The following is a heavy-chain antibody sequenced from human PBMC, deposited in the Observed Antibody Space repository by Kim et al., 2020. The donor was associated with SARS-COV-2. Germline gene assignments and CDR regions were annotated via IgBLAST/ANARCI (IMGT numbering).Heavy chain of an antibody. Sequence: GGSLRLSCAASGFTFSSYAMSWVRQAPGKGLEWVSAISGSGGSTYYADSVKGRFTISRDNSKNTLYLQMNSLRAEDTAVYYCAKDQIGPCSSTSCYGRFDYWGQGTLVTVSS. CDR2: ISGSGGST. V-gene: IGHV3-23*01. CDR3: AKDQIGPCSSTSCYGRFDY. CDR1: GFTFSSYA. D-gene: IGHD2-2*01. J-gene: IGHJ4*02.